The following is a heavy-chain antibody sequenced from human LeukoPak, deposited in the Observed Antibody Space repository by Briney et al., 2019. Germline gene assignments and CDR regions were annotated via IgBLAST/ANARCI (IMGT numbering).Heavy chain of an antibody. CDR1: GFTFSSYW. D-gene: IGHD5-18*01. CDR2: INGDGSST. V-gene: IGHV3-74*01. CDR3: ARDSGGYSYGYVYSYYYYIDV. Sequence: GGSLRLSCAASGFTFSSYWMHWVRQAPGKGLIWVSRINGDGSSTTYADSVKGRFTMSRDNAKNTLYLQMNSLRADDTAVYYCARDSGGYSYGYVYSYYYYIDVWGKGTPVTISS. J-gene: IGHJ6*03.